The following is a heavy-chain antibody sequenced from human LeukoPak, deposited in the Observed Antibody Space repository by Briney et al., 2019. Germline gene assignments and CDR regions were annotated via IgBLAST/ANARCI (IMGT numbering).Heavy chain of an antibody. CDR2: IGGSGGST. J-gene: IGHJ4*02. CDR3: AKSHASSWSVYDY. Sequence: GGSLRLSCAASGFTFSSYAMSWVRQAPGKGLEWVSAIGGSGGSTYYADSVKGRFTISRDNSKNTLYLQMNCLRAEDTAVYYCAKSHASSWSVYDYWGQGTLVTVSS. D-gene: IGHD6-13*01. CDR1: GFTFSSYA. V-gene: IGHV3-23*01.